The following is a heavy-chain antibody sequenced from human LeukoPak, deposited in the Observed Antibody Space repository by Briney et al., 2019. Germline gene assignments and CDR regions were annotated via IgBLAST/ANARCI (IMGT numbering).Heavy chain of an antibody. CDR2: ISGSGGST. D-gene: IGHD1-26*01. Sequence: GGSLRLSCAASGFAFSSYAMSWVRQAPGKGLEWVSAISGSGGSTYYADSVKGRFTISRDNSKNTLYLQMNSLRAEDTAVYYCARDRSGSYFFDYWGQGTLVTVSS. CDR3: ARDRSGSYFFDY. V-gene: IGHV3-23*01. CDR1: GFAFSSYA. J-gene: IGHJ4*02.